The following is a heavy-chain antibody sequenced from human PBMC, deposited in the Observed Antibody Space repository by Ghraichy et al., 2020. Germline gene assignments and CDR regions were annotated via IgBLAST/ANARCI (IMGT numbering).Heavy chain of an antibody. CDR3: AHSRSEIVATALFDY. Sequence: SGPTLVKPTQTLTLTCTFSGFSLTTNGVGVGWIRQPPGKALDWLALIYWDDDKRYSPSLKSRLSITKDTSKNQVVLTMTNMDPVDTATYYCAHSRSEIVATALFDYWGQGTLVTVSS. J-gene: IGHJ4*02. CDR2: IYWDDDK. CDR1: GFSLTTNGVG. D-gene: IGHD5-12*01. V-gene: IGHV2-5*02.